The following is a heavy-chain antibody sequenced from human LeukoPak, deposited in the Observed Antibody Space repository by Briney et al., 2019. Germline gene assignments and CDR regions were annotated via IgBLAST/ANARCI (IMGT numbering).Heavy chain of an antibody. CDR1: GFTFSSYW. V-gene: IGHV3-23*01. CDR3: AKVRSGWSPFDY. Sequence: GGSLRLSCAVSGFTFSSYWMRWVRQAPGKGLEWVSGISGGSDTTYYADSVRDRFTISRDNSKNTLYLQMSSLRAEDTARYFCAKVRSGWSPFDYWGQGTLVTVSS. CDR2: ISGGSDTT. D-gene: IGHD6-19*01. J-gene: IGHJ4*02.